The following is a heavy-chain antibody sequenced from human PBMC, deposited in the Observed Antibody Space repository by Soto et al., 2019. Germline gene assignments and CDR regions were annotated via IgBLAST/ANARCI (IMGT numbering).Heavy chain of an antibody. CDR1: GFTVSSNY. V-gene: IGHV3-53*01. J-gene: IGHJ3*02. D-gene: IGHD2-8*01. CDR2: IYSGGST. CDR3: ARDSVTRYCTNGVCSGAFDI. Sequence: GGSLRLSCSASGFTVSSNYMSWVRQAPGKGLEWVSVIYSGGSTYYADSVKGRFTISRDNSKNTLYLQMNSLRAEDTAVYYCARDSVTRYCTNGVCSGAFDIWGQGTMVTVS.